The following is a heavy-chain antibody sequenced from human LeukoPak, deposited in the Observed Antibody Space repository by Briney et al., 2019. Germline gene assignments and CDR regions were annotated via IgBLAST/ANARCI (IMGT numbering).Heavy chain of an antibody. J-gene: IGHJ4*02. Sequence: GASVKVSCKASGYTFTGYYMHWVRQAPGQGLEWMGWINPNSGGTNYAQKFQGRVTMTRDTSISTAYMELSRLRSDDTAVYYCARDRGQAGFGRWQLVGYWGQGTLVTVSS. CDR1: GYTFTGYY. CDR3: ARDRGQAGFGRWQLVGY. CDR2: INPNSGGT. V-gene: IGHV1-2*02. D-gene: IGHD6-6*01.